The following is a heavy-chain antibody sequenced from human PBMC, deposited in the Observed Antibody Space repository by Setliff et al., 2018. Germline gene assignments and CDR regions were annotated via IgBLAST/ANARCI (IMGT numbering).Heavy chain of an antibody. Sequence: GESLKISCKGSGYSFTTYWIGWVRQMPGKGLELMGIIYPADSGIRYSPSFQGQVTLSADTSIATAYLHWTSLKASDTAMYYCVRHPYYDSSGYYSYFDYWGQGALVTVSS. J-gene: IGHJ4*02. CDR1: GYSFTTYW. V-gene: IGHV5-51*01. D-gene: IGHD3-22*01. CDR3: VRHPYYDSSGYYSYFDY. CDR2: IYPADSGI.